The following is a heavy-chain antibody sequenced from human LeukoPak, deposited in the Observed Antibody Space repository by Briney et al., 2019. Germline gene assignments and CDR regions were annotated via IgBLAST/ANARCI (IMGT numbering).Heavy chain of an antibody. Sequence: GGSLRLSCAASGFTVSCNYMSWVRQAPGKGLEWVSVIYSGGSTYYADSVKGRFTISRDNSKNTLYLQMNSLRAEDTAVYYCARRLLRFYAFDIWGQGTMVTVSS. D-gene: IGHD3-3*01. CDR1: GFTVSCNY. J-gene: IGHJ3*02. V-gene: IGHV3-66*04. CDR3: ARRLLRFYAFDI. CDR2: IYSGGST.